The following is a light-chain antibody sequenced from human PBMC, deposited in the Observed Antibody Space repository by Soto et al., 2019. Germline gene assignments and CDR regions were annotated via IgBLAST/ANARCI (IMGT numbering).Light chain of an antibody. V-gene: IGKV1-5*03. Sequence: DIQRTHSPSPLSGSVGDRVTITFRASQTISSWLALYQQKPGKAPKLLIYKASTLKSGDPSRFSGSGSGTEFTLTIRSLQPDDFATYYCQQTYKIPITCGQATRLEI. CDR3: QQTYKIPIT. J-gene: IGKJ5*01. CDR1: QTISSW. CDR2: KAS.